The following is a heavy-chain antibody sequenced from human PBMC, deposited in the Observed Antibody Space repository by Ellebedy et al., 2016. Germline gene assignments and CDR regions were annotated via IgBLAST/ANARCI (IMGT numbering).Heavy chain of an antibody. V-gene: IGHV3-23*01. CDR1: GFTFSSYA. Sequence: GGSLRLSCAASGFTFSSYAMSWVRQAPEKGLEWLSSIRDSGGITYYADSVKGRFTISRDNSKSTLYLQMNSLSAEDTAAYYCAKDHWGGYGTGPASQHDSWGQGTLVTVSS. CDR3: AKDHWGGYGTGPASQHDS. CDR2: IRDSGGIT. J-gene: IGHJ4*02. D-gene: IGHD2-21*01.